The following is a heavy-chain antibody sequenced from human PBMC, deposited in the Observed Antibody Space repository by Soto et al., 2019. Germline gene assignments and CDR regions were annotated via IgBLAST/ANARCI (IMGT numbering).Heavy chain of an antibody. V-gene: IGHV4-34*01. J-gene: IGHJ4*02. CDR2: IKGDGST. D-gene: IGHD5-12*01. CDR1: GGSLSHYY. CDR3: ARGQEGVVATH. Sequence: QVQLQQWGAGLLKPSETLSLNCAVNGGSLSHYYWSWIRQPPGKGLEWIGEIKGDGSTNYSPSLKSRATISSDTSNNQFSLRLYAVTAADTGVYYCARGQEGVVATHWDQGTLVNVSS.